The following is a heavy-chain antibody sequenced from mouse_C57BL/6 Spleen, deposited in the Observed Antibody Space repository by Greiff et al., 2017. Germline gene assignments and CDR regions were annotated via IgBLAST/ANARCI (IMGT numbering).Heavy chain of an antibody. CDR1: GYTFTSYW. D-gene: IGHD1-1*01. Sequence: QVQLQQSGAELAKPGASLTLSCKASGYTFTSYWMHWVKQRPGQGLDWIGYINPSSGSTKYNQTFKDKATLPADKSSSTDYMQLRSLTYEASAVYYGARDYYGSSYDYLDYWGQGTTLTVSS. J-gene: IGHJ2*01. CDR3: ARDYYGSSYDYLDY. CDR2: INPSSGST. V-gene: IGHV1-7*01.